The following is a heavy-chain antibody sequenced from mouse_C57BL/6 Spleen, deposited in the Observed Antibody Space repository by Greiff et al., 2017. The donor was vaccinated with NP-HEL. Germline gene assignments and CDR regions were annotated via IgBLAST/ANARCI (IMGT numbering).Heavy chain of an antibody. V-gene: IGHV1-82*01. Sequence: QVQLQQSGPELVKPGASVKISCKASGYAFSSSWMNWVKQRPGKGLEWIGRIYPGDGDTNYNGKFKGKATLTADKSSSTAYMQLSSLTSEDSAVYFCARGYYYGSSYWYFDVWGTGTTVTVSS. J-gene: IGHJ1*03. CDR3: ARGYYYGSSYWYFDV. D-gene: IGHD1-1*01. CDR1: GYAFSSSW. CDR2: IYPGDGDT.